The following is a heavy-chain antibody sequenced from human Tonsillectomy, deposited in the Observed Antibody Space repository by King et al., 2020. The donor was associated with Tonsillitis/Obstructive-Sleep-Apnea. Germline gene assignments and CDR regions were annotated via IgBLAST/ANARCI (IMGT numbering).Heavy chain of an antibody. J-gene: IGHJ4*02. V-gene: IGHV4-59*08. CDR3: ARHTPSPYYDDTCGFSNFDF. Sequence: VQLQESGPGLVKPSETLSLTCSVSGASLFTYYWSWIRQAPGKGLEWVGYTYSGGSTQYNPSLKSGVTISVDTSKSHFSLKVTSVTAADTAVYYCARHTPSPYYDDTCGFSNFDFWGQGTLVSVSS. D-gene: IGHD3-16*01. CDR1: GASLFTYY. CDR2: TYSGGST.